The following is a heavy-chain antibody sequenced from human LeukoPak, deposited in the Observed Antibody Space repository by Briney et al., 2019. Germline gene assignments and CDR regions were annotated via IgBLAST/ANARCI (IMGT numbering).Heavy chain of an antibody. V-gene: IGHV3-7*01. CDR1: GFTFSIYW. J-gene: IGHJ3*02. D-gene: IGHD3-10*01. CDR3: ARDVYDSGRGAFDI. CDR2: INEDGSTK. Sequence: GGSLRLSCAASGFTFSIYWMSWVRQAPGKGLEWVANINEDGSTKYYVDSVKGRFTISRDNAKNSLFLQMNSLRAEDSAVYYCARDVYDSGRGAFDILGQGTMVTVSS.